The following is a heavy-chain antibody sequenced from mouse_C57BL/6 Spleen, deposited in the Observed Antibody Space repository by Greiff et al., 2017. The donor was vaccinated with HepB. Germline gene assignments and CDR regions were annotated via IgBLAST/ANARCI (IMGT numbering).Heavy chain of an antibody. CDR1: GYTFTDYN. CDR3: TRNYGSRDFDY. Sequence: EVQLQQSGPELVKPGASVKMSCKASGYTFTDYNMHWVKQSHGKSLEWIGYINPNNGGTSYNQKFKGKATLTVNKSSSTAYMELRSLTSEDSAVYYCTRNYGSRDFDYWGQGTTLTVSS. V-gene: IGHV1-22*01. CDR2: INPNNGGT. J-gene: IGHJ2*01. D-gene: IGHD1-1*01.